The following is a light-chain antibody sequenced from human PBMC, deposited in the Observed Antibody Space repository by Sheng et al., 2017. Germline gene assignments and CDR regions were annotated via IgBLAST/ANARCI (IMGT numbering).Light chain of an antibody. CDR3: QQYSSSPFT. V-gene: IGKV3-20*01. J-gene: IGKJ4*01. Sequence: EIVLTQSPDTLSSSPGESATLSCRASQTVSGTYLAWYQQKPGQAPRLLIYGASTRATGIPDRFSGSGSGTDFTLTLSRLEPEDFAVYYCQQYSSSPFTFGGGTKVEIK. CDR2: GAS. CDR1: QTVSGTY.